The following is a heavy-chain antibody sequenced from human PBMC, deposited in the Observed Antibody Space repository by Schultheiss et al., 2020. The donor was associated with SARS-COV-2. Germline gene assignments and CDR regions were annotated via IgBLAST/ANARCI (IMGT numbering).Heavy chain of an antibody. V-gene: IGHV3-30*10. CDR1: GFTFSSYA. CDR2: ISYDGSHH. D-gene: IGHD3-9*01. J-gene: IGHJ5*02. CDR3: ARDSRRYCDSPTCRWFDP. Sequence: GESLKISCSALGFTFSSYALHWVRQAPGKGLEWVAVISYDGSHHDYRDSVKGRFSISRDNSRNTLYLQMNSLTFEDSAVYYCARDSRRYCDSPTCRWFDPWGQGALVTVSS.